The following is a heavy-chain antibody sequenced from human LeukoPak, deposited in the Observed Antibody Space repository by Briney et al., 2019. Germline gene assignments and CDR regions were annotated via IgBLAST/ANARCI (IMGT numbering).Heavy chain of an antibody. D-gene: IGHD4-11*01. CDR1: GFTFSSYA. CDR2: ISYDGSNK. Sequence: GGSLRLSCAASGFTFSSYAMHWVRQAPGKGLEWVAVISYDGSNKYYADSVKGRFTISRDNSKNTLYLQMNSLRAEDTAVYYCAKDSRDYNLRTGYYFDYWGQGTLVTVSS. CDR3: AKDSRDYNLRTGYYFDY. V-gene: IGHV3-30-3*01. J-gene: IGHJ4*02.